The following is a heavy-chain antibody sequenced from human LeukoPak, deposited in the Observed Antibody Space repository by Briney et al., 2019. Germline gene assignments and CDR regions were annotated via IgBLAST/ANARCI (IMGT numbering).Heavy chain of an antibody. CDR3: AGDPPWGSGLFDY. CDR1: GYTFTGYY. Sequence: ASVKVSCKASGYTFTGYYMHWVRQAPGQGLEWMGWINPNSGGTNYAQKFQGRVTMTRDTSISTAYMELSRLRSDDTAVYYCAGDPPWGSGLFDYWGQGTLVTVSS. J-gene: IGHJ4*02. V-gene: IGHV1-2*02. CDR2: INPNSGGT. D-gene: IGHD7-27*01.